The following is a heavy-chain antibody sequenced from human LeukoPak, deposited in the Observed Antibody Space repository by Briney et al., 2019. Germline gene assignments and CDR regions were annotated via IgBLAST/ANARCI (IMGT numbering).Heavy chain of an antibody. CDR1: GFSFDDYG. Sequence: GGSLRLSCAASGFSFDDYGMHWVRQAPGKGLEWVSAISGSGGSTYYADSVKGRFTISRDNSKNTLYLQMNSLRAEDTAVYYCASRGNYDFWSGSGEYFDYWGQGTLVTVSS. D-gene: IGHD3-3*01. V-gene: IGHV3-23*01. CDR3: ASRGNYDFWSGSGEYFDY. CDR2: ISGSGGST. J-gene: IGHJ4*02.